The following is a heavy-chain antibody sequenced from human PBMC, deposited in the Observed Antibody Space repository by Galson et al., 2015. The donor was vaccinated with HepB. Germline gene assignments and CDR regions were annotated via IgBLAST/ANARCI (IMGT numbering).Heavy chain of an antibody. V-gene: IGHV4-34*01. J-gene: IGHJ6*03. D-gene: IGHD3-16*02. CDR1: GGSFSGYY. Sequence: TLSLTCAVHGGSFSGYYWSWIRQPPGKGLEWIGGINHSGSANYNPSLKSRVTISVDTSKNQFSLKLSSVTAADTTVYYCARGPKRPGTLYGFYYYYYMDVWGKGTTVTVSS. CDR2: INHSGSA. CDR3: ARGPKRPGTLYGFYYYYYMDV.